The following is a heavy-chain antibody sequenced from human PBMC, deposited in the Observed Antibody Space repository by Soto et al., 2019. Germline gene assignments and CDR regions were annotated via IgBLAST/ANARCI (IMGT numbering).Heavy chain of an antibody. CDR1: GGSFSGYY. J-gene: IGHJ5*02. CDR3: ARPGIAVGDKNWFDP. CDR2: INHSGST. V-gene: IGHV4-34*01. D-gene: IGHD6-19*01. Sequence: SETLSLTCAVYGGSFSGYYWSWIRQPPGKGLEWIGEINHSGSTNYNPSLKSRVTISVDTSKNQFSLKLSSVTAADTAVYYCARPGIAVGDKNWFDPWGQGTLVTVSS.